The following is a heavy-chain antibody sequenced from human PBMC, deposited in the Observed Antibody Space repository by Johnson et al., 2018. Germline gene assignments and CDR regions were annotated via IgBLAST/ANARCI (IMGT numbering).Heavy chain of an antibody. V-gene: IGHV3-11*04. CDR3: ARDAYWGANCYWYMDF. D-gene: IGHD2-21*01. CDR2: ISSSGTRI. J-gene: IGHJ6*03. Sequence: QVQLVESGGGLVKPGGSLRLSCTASGFSVSDYYMSWIRQAPGKGLEWVSYISSSGTRIYYADSVKGRFTISRDNAKNSLYLQMNSLRAEDTAVYYCARDAYWGANCYWYMDFWGKGTTVTVSS. CDR1: GFSVSDYY.